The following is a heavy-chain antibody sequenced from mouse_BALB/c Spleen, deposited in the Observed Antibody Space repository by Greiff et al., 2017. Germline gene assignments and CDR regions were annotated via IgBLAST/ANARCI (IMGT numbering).Heavy chain of an antibody. CDR1: GFTFSSYA. Sequence: EVKVVESGGGLVKPGGSLKLSCAASGFTFSSYAMSWVRQTPEKRLEWVASISSGGSTYYPDSVKGRFTISRDNARNILYLQMSSLRSEDTAMYYCARGGIYYDYDYYAMDYWGQGTSVTVSS. V-gene: IGHV5-6-5*01. D-gene: IGHD2-4*01. CDR2: ISSGGST. J-gene: IGHJ4*01. CDR3: ARGGIYYDYDYYAMDY.